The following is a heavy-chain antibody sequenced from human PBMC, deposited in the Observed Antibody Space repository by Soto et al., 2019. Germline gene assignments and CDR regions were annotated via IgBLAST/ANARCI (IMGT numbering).Heavy chain of an antibody. CDR2: ISSTSSYI. D-gene: IGHD6-19*01. CDR3: ARDGGSGLGWFDP. V-gene: IGHV3-21*01. CDR1: GFTFNTYN. Sequence: PGGSLRLSCAATGFTFNTYNMNWIRQAPGKGLEWVSSISSTSSYIYYADSVRGRFTISRDNAKNSLFLQMNSLRAEDTAVYFSARDGGSGLGWFDPWGQGTLVTVSS. J-gene: IGHJ5*02.